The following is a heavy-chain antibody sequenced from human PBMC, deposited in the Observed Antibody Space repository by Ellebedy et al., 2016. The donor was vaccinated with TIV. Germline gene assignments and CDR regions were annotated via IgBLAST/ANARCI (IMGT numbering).Heavy chain of an antibody. CDR1: GLTFSSHD. CDR3: ARERRTAAGFDAFDL. V-gene: IGHV3-13*01. CDR2: IGTAGDT. Sequence: GESLKISCAASGLTFSSHDMHWVRQATGKGLDWVSAIGTAGDTYYADSVKGRFTISRENAKNSLYLQMNSLRAGDTAVYYCARERRTAAGFDAFDLWGQGTMVTVSS. D-gene: IGHD2-2*01. J-gene: IGHJ3*01.